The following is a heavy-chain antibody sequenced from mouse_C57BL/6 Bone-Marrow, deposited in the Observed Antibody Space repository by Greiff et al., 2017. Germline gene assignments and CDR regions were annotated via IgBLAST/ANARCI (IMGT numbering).Heavy chain of an antibody. D-gene: IGHD2-4*01. J-gene: IGHJ3*01. CDR3: ARSAYDYDVWFAY. CDR1: GYTFTDYY. CDR2: IYPGSGNT. V-gene: IGHV1-76*01. Sequence: VQGVESGAELVRPGASVKLSCKASGYTFTDYYINWVKQRPGQGLEWIARIYPGSGNTYYNEKFKGKATLTAEKSSSTAYMQLSSLTSEDAAVYVCARSAYDYDVWFAYWGQGTLVTVSA.